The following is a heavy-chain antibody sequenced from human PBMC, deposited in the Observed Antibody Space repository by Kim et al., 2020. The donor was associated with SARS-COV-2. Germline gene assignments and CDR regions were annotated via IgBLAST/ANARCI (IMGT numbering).Heavy chain of an antibody. CDR3: ARDRVAAAGRSFDY. J-gene: IGHJ4*02. Sequence: AQKLQGRVTMTTDTSTSTAYMELRSLRSDDTAVYYCARDRVAAAGRSFDYWGQGTLVTVSS. D-gene: IGHD6-13*01. V-gene: IGHV1-18*01.